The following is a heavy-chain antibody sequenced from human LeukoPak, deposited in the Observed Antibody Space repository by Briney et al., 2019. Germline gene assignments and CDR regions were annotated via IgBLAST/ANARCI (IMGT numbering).Heavy chain of an antibody. J-gene: IGHJ1*01. CDR2: ISSGGDIM. D-gene: IGHD2/OR15-2a*01. Sequence: GGSLRLSCAASGLRFSDYYASWIRQAPGKGLQWVSYISSGGDIMHYADSVKGRFTSSRDNAKNSGYLEMNSLGAEDTAVYYCATNLIGAGEYFQQWGQGTLVSVSS. CDR1: GLRFSDYY. V-gene: IGHV3-11*01. CDR3: ATNLIGAGEYFQQ.